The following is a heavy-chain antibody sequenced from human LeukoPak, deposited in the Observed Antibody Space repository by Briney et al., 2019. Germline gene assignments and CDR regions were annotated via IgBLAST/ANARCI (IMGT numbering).Heavy chain of an antibody. CDR3: ARDQSVRGVNWFDP. CDR1: GYSISSGYY. CDR2: IYYSGSS. Sequence: PSETLSLTFTVSGYSISSGYYWGWIRQPPGKGLEWIGYIYYSGSSYYNPSLRSRVTISVDTSKNHFSLKLSSVTAADTAVYYCARDQSVRGVNWFDPWGQGTLVTVSS. D-gene: IGHD3-10*01. J-gene: IGHJ5*02. V-gene: IGHV4-38-2*02.